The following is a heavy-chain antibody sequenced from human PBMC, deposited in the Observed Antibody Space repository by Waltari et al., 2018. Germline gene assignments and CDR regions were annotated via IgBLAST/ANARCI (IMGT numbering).Heavy chain of an antibody. CDR2: IYSGGSST. V-gene: IGHV3-23*03. Sequence: EVQLLESGGGLVQPGGSLRLSCAASGFTFSSYAMSWVRQAPGKGLEWVSVIYSGGSSTYYADSVKGRFTISRDNSKNTLYLQMNSLRAEDTAVYYCARGGRGPSWYWADYWGQGTLVTVSS. D-gene: IGHD6-13*01. CDR3: ARGGRGPSWYWADY. J-gene: IGHJ4*02. CDR1: GFTFSSYA.